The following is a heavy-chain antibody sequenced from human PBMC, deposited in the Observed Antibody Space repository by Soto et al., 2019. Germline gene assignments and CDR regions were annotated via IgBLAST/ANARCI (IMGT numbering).Heavy chain of an antibody. CDR2: ISSSGSTI. J-gene: IGHJ3*02. CDR1: GFTFSDYY. Sequence: QVQLVESGGGLVKPGGSLRLSCAASGFTFSDYYMSWIRQAPGKGLEWVSYISSSGSTIYYADSVKGRFTISRDNAKTSLYLQMNSLRAEDTAVYYCARAYSSGWYEFGGHAFDIWGQGTMVTVSS. CDR3: ARAYSSGWYEFGGHAFDI. D-gene: IGHD6-19*01. V-gene: IGHV3-11*01.